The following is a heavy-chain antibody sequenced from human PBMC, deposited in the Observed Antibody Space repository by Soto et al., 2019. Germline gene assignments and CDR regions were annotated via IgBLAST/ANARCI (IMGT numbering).Heavy chain of an antibody. CDR2: MNPNSGNT. D-gene: IGHD3-10*01. J-gene: IGHJ6*03. CDR1: GYTFTSYD. CDR3: ARGRGRNGSGSYHKPYYYYYMDV. V-gene: IGHV1-8*01. Sequence: ASVKVSCKASGYTFTSYDINWVRQATGQGLEWTGWMNPNSGNTGYAQKFQGRVTMTRNTSISTAYMELSSLRSEDTAVYYCARGRGRNGSGSYHKPYYYYYMDVWGKGTTVTVSS.